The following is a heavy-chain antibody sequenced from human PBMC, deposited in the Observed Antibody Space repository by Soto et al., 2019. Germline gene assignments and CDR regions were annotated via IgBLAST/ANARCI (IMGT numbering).Heavy chain of an antibody. Sequence: PSETLSLTCTVSGGSISSGGYYWSWIRQHPGKGLEWIGYIYYSGSTYYNPSLKSRVTISVDTSKNQFSLELSSVTAADTAVYYCARANIALNWFDPWGQGTLVTVSS. CDR2: IYYSGST. D-gene: IGHD5-12*01. CDR3: ARANIALNWFDP. CDR1: GGSISSGGYY. V-gene: IGHV4-31*03. J-gene: IGHJ5*02.